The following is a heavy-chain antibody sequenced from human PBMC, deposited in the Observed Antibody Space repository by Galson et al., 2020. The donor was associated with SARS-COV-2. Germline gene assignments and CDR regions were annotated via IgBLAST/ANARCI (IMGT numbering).Heavy chain of an antibody. CDR3: ARGDGYGSPFDY. CDR1: GFTFSTYA. D-gene: IGHD5-18*01. CDR2: ISFDGANK. V-gene: IGHV3-30-3*01. J-gene: IGHJ4*02. Sequence: GGSLRLSCAASGFTFSTYAMHWVRQAPGKGLECMAPISFDGANKYYADSVKGRFTISRDNSKNTLYLQMNSLRAEDTAVCYCARGDGYGSPFDYWGQGTLVTVSS.